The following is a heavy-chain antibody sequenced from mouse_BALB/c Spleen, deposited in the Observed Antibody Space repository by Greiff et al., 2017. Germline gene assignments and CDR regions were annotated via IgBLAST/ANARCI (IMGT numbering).Heavy chain of an antibody. CDR2: IWAGGST. CDR3: ANYYGSSYAMDY. CDR1: GFSLTSYG. Sequence: VHLVESGPGLVAPSQSLSITCTVSGFSLTSYGVHWVRQPPGKGLEWLGVIWAGGSTNYNSALMSRLSISKDNSKSQVFLKMNSLQTDDTAMYYCANYYGSSYAMDYWGQGTSVTVSS. D-gene: IGHD1-1*01. V-gene: IGHV2-9*02. J-gene: IGHJ4*01.